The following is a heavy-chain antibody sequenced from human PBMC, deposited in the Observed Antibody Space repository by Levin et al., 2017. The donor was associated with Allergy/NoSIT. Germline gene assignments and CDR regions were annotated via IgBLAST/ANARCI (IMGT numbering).Heavy chain of an antibody. V-gene: IGHV5-51*01. CDR3: ARHSSGGYDSYYYNPMDV. D-gene: IGHD5-12*01. CDR1: GYSFSNYW. CDR2: IYPGDSDT. Sequence: GESLKISCKASGYSFSNYWIGWVRQMPGKGLEWMGIIYPGDSDTRYSPSFQGQVTISADKSISTAYLQWSSLKGSDTAMYYCARHSSGGYDSYYYNPMDVWGQGTTVTVSS. J-gene: IGHJ6*02.